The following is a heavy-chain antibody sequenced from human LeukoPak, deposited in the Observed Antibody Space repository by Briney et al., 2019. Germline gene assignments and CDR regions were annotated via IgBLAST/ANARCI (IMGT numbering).Heavy chain of an antibody. CDR1: GITFSNYD. J-gene: IGHJ6*02. CDR3: AKVKDYYYYAMDV. Sequence: GGSLRLSCAASGITFSNYDMSWVRQAPGKGLEWVSAIRDSGGSTYYADSVRGRFTISRDNSKNTLYLQMNSLRAEDTAIYYCAKVKDYYYYAMDVWGLGTTVTVSS. V-gene: IGHV3-23*01. CDR2: IRDSGGST.